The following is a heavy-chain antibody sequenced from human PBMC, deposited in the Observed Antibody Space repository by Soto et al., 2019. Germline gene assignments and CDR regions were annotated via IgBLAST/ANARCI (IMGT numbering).Heavy chain of an antibody. Sequence: SVKVSCKASGGTFSSYAISWVLQAPGQGLEWMGGIIPIFGTANYAQKFQGRVTITADESTSTAYMELSSLRSEDTAVYYCASPRGDFWSGYPWYYWGQGTLVTVSS. CDR1: GGTFSSYA. CDR3: ASPRGDFWSGYPWYY. CDR2: IIPIFGTA. D-gene: IGHD3-3*01. J-gene: IGHJ4*02. V-gene: IGHV1-69*13.